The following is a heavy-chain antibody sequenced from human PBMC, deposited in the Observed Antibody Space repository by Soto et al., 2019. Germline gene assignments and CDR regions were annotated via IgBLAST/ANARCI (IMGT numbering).Heavy chain of an antibody. J-gene: IGHJ3*02. V-gene: IGHV1-69*13. CDR2: IIPIFGTA. D-gene: IGHD6-19*01. CDR3: ARSQWLLVAFDI. Sequence: GASVKVSCKASGGTFSSYAISWVRQAPGQGLEWMGGIIPIFGTANYAQKFQGRVTITADESTSTAYMELSSLRSEDTAVYYCARSQWLLVAFDIWGQVTMVTVS. CDR1: GGTFSSYA.